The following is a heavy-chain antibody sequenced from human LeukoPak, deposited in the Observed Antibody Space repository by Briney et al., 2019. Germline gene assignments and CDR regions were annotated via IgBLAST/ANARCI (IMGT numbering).Heavy chain of an antibody. CDR1: GFTFSSYA. CDR3: APYGDYVLGFDY. J-gene: IGHJ4*02. D-gene: IGHD4-17*01. Sequence: GGSLRLSCAASGFTFSSYAMHWVRQAPGKGLEWVAVISYDGSNKYYADSVKGRFTISRDNSKNTLYLQMNSLRAEDTAVYYCAPYGDYVLGFDYWGQGTLVTVSS. V-gene: IGHV3-30*04. CDR2: ISYDGSNK.